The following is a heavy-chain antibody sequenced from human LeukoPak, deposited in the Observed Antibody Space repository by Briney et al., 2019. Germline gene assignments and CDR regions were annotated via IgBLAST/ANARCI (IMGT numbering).Heavy chain of an antibody. J-gene: IGHJ5*02. D-gene: IGHD4-17*01. CDR2: ISYDGSNE. CDR3: AGGAYGGGNWFDA. Sequence: PGRSLRLSCAASGFTFSSYAMHWVRQAPGKGLEWVAVISYDGSNEYYADSVKGRFTISRDNSKNTLYVQMNSLRPEDTAVYYCAGGAYGGGNWFDAWGQGTLVTVSS. V-gene: IGHV3-30-3*01. CDR1: GFTFSSYA.